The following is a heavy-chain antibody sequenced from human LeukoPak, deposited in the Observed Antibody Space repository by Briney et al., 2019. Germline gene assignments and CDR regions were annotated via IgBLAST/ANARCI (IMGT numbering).Heavy chain of an antibody. Sequence: ASVKVSCKASGYTFTGYYMHWVRQAPGQGLEWMGIINPSGGSTSYAQKFQGRVTMTRDMSTSTVYMELSSLRSEDTAVYYCARTTRIAARRATLYYYMDVWGKGTTVTVSS. D-gene: IGHD6-6*01. CDR1: GYTFTGYY. CDR2: INPSGGST. J-gene: IGHJ6*03. V-gene: IGHV1-46*01. CDR3: ARTTRIAARRATLYYYMDV.